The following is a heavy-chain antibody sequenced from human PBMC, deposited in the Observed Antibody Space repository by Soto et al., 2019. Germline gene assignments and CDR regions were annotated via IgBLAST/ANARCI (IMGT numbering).Heavy chain of an antibody. Sequence: GGSLRLSCAASGFTFSSYGMHWVRQAPGKGLEWVAVISYDGSNKYYADSVKGRFTISRDNSKNTLYLQMNSLRAEDTAVYYCAKDGPFPVVPAAKCYFDYWGQGTLVTVSS. J-gene: IGHJ4*02. D-gene: IGHD2-2*01. CDR3: AKDGPFPVVPAAKCYFDY. V-gene: IGHV3-30*18. CDR1: GFTFSSYG. CDR2: ISYDGSNK.